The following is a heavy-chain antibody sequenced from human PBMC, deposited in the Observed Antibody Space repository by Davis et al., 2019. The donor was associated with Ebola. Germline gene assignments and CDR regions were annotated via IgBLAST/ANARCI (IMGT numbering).Heavy chain of an antibody. CDR2: FIPIFGSA. D-gene: IGHD3-3*01. CDR1: GGTFSSYA. J-gene: IGHJ4*02. Sequence: SVKVSCKASGGTFSSYAFSWVRQAPGQGLEWMGGFIPIFGSANYAQKFPRRVTITADESTSTAYMELTSLRSEDTAGYYCASGMFGVVIFSALDSWGQGTLVTVSS. V-gene: IGHV1-69*13. CDR3: ASGMFGVVIFSALDS.